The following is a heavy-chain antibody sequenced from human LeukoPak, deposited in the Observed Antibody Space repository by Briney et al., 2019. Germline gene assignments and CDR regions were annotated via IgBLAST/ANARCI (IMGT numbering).Heavy chain of an antibody. V-gene: IGHV4-4*07. CDR3: ARDMDPPLFDY. J-gene: IGHJ4*02. CDR2: IYTTGST. D-gene: IGHD3-10*01. CDR1: GGSFSGYY. Sequence: PSETLSLTCAIYGGSFSGYYWSWIRQPAGKGLEWIGRIYTTGSTNYNPSLKSRVAMSVDTSKNQFSLKLSSVTAADTAVYYCARDMDPPLFDYWGQGTLVTVSS.